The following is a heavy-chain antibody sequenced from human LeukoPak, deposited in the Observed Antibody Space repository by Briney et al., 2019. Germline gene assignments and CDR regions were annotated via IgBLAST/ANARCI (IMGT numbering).Heavy chain of an antibody. J-gene: IGHJ4*02. V-gene: IGHV3-23*01. D-gene: IGHD2-15*01. CDR3: AKDVGDYFDY. Sequence: PGGSLRLSCAASGFTFSSYWMNWARQAPGKGLEWVSAISGSGGSTYYADSVKGRFTISRDNSKNTLYLQMNSLRAEDTAVYYCAKDVGDYFDYWGQGTLVTVSS. CDR1: GFTFSSYW. CDR2: ISGSGGST.